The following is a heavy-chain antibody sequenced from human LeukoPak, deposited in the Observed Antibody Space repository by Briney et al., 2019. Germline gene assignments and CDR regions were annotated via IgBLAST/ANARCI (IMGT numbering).Heavy chain of an antibody. V-gene: IGHV4-39*07. CDR3: ARDPQDSGSYGFDP. CDR1: GGSISSSSYY. CDR2: IYYSGST. J-gene: IGHJ5*02. Sequence: SETLSLTCTVSGGSISSSSYYWGWIRQPPGKGLEWIGSIYYSGSTYYNPSLKSRVTISVDTSKNQFSLKLSSVTAADTAVYYCARDPQDSGSYGFDPWGQGTLVTVSS. D-gene: IGHD1-26*01.